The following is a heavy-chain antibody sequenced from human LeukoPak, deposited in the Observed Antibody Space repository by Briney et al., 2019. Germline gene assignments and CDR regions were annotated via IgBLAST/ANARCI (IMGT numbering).Heavy chain of an antibody. Sequence: SETLSLTCAVYGGSFSGYYWSWIRQPPGKGLEWIGEINHSGSTNYNPSLKSRVTISVDTSENQFSLKLSSVTAADTAVYYCARRIVNYYMDVWGKGTTVTISS. V-gene: IGHV4-34*01. CDR3: ARRIVNYYMDV. CDR1: GGSFSGYY. J-gene: IGHJ6*03. D-gene: IGHD3-16*02. CDR2: INHSGST.